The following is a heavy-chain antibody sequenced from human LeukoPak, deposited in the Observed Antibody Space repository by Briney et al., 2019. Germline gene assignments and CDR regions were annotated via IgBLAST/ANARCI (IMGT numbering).Heavy chain of an antibody. CDR3: AKSYCSSTGCYFDWYFDL. CDR1: GFTFNNYA. CDR2: ISVTGSST. V-gene: IGHV3-23*01. D-gene: IGHD2-2*01. J-gene: IGHJ2*01. Sequence: GGSLRLSCAASGFTFNNYAMGWVRQAPGKGLEWVSAISVTGSSTNYADSVEGRFTISRDNSKNTLYVQMTSLRAEDTAVYYCAKSYCSSTGCYFDWYFDLWGRGTLVTVSS.